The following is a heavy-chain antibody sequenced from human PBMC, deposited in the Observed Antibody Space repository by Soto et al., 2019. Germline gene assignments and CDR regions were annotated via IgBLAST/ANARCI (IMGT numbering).Heavy chain of an antibody. Sequence: QVQLVESGGGVVQPGRSLSISCAASGFSFSSYGIHWVRQAPGKGLEWVALIHYDGSKKYYADSVKGRFTISRDNSKNTVYLQMNSLRAEDTAVYYCARSEVALWGRGTLVTVSS. CDR1: GFSFSSYG. CDR3: ARSEVAL. J-gene: IGHJ2*01. CDR2: IHYDGSKK. V-gene: IGHV3-33*01.